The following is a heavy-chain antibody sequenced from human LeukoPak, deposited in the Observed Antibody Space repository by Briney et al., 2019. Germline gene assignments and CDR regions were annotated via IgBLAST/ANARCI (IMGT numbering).Heavy chain of an antibody. D-gene: IGHD6-13*01. CDR1: GYTFTTYG. J-gene: IGHJ4*02. V-gene: IGHV1-18*01. CDR3: ARDHSWYAIDY. Sequence: ASVKVSCKASGYTFTTYGLSWVRQAPGQGLEWMGWISPYNGDTKSAQKLQGRVTMTTDASTSTAYMELRSLRSDDTAMYYCARDHSWYAIDYWGQGTLVTVSS. CDR2: ISPYNGDT.